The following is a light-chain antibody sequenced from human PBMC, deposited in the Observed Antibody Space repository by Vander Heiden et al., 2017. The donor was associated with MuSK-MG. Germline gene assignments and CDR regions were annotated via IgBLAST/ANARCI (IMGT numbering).Light chain of an antibody. CDR3: LQDDNLPHT. Sequence: DIQLTQSPSSLSASVGDRVTITCQASQDISNYLNWYQQKPGKAPKLLIYDASNVETGVPSRFSGSGSGTDFTFTISSLQPEDIATYYCLQDDNLPHTFGQGTRLEIK. J-gene: IGKJ5*01. CDR1: QDISNY. V-gene: IGKV1-33*01. CDR2: DAS.